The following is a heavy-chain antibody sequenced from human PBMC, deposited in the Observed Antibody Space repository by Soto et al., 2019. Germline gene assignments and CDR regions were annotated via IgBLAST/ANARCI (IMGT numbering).Heavy chain of an antibody. CDR2: IYYGGST. Sequence: SETLSLTCTVSGGSISSSSYYWGWIRQPPGKGLEWIGFIYYGGSTNYNPSLKSRVTISVDTPKNQLSLKLSSVTAADTAVYYCARASTVTTRGSRNNWFDPWGQGTLVTVSS. D-gene: IGHD4-17*01. CDR3: ARASTVTTRGSRNNWFDP. CDR1: GGSISSSSYY. V-gene: IGHV4-39*01. J-gene: IGHJ5*02.